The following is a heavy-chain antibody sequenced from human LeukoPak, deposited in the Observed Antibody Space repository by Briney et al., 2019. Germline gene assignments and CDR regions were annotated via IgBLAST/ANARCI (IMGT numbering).Heavy chain of an antibody. Sequence: GGSLRLSCAASGFTFSSYGMHWVRQAPGKGLEWVAVISYDGSNKYYADSVKGRFTISGDNSKNTLYLQMNSLRAEDTAVYYCAKDGRDDYFDYWGQGTLVTVSS. J-gene: IGHJ4*02. CDR1: GFTFSSYG. CDR2: ISYDGSNK. CDR3: AKDGRDDYFDY. V-gene: IGHV3-30*18.